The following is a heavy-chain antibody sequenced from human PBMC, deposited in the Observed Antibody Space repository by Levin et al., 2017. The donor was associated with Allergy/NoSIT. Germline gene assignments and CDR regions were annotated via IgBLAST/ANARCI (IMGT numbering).Heavy chain of an antibody. V-gene: IGHV4-61*01. J-gene: IGHJ4*02. CDR3: ARNWGYFDF. D-gene: IGHD7-27*01. Sequence: TLSLTCTFSGGSVSSATYYWTWIRQSPGKGLPFLFSFSSLFPPPSPPSLKSRVTISLDRSQNQFSLKLKSVTAADTAVYFCARNWGYFDFWGQGALVTVAS. CDR2: FSSLFPP. CDR1: GGSVSSATYY.